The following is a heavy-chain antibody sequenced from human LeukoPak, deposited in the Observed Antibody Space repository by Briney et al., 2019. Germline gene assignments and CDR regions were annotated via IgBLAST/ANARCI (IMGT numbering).Heavy chain of an antibody. CDR2: ISYDGNNK. Sequence: GRSLRLSYAASGFTFSSYAMHWVRQAPGKGLEWVAVISYDGNNKYYADSVKGRFTISRDNSKNTLYLQMNSLRAEDTALYYCATLPTWGQGTLVTVSS. J-gene: IGHJ4*02. CDR3: ATLPT. CDR1: GFTFSSYA. D-gene: IGHD4-17*01. V-gene: IGHV3-30-3*01.